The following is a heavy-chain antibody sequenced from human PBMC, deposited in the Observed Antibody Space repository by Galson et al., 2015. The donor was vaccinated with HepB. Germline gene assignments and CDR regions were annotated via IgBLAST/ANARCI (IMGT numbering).Heavy chain of an antibody. V-gene: IGHV3-23*01. Sequence: SLRLSCAASGFTFSNYAMSWVRQAPGKGLEWVSGTSTRGDTAYYADSVKGRFTISRDNSKNTQHLQMNSLRVDDTAVYYCAKGRTFDWGQGTLVTVSS. D-gene: IGHD3-10*01. CDR2: TSTRGDTA. CDR1: GFTFSNYA. CDR3: AKGRTFD. J-gene: IGHJ4*02.